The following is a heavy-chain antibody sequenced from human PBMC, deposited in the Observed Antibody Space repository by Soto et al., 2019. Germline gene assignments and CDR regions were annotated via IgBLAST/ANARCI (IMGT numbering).Heavy chain of an antibody. Sequence: QVQLVQSGAEVKKPGASVKVSCKASGYIFTSYGISWVRQAPGQGLEWMGRISTYNGNTKYAQKLQGRVTMTADTSARIAYKELRSLRSDDTAVYYFVSANGQWLVSDWGQGTLVTVSS. D-gene: IGHD6-19*01. CDR3: VSANGQWLVSD. J-gene: IGHJ1*01. V-gene: IGHV1-18*01. CDR2: ISTYNGNT. CDR1: GYIFTSYG.